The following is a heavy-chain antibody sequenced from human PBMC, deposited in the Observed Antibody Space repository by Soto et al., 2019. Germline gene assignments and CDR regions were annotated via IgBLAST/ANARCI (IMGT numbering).Heavy chain of an antibody. J-gene: IGHJ4*02. CDR1: GGSISSYY. CDR3: ARGSYYEFDY. V-gene: IGHV4-59*01. Sequence: LSLTCTVSGGSISSYYWSWIRQPPGKGLEWIGYIYYSGSTNYNPSLKSRVTISVDTSKNQFSLKLSSVTAADTAVYYCARGSYYEFDYWGQGTLVTVSS. D-gene: IGHD1-26*01. CDR2: IYYSGST.